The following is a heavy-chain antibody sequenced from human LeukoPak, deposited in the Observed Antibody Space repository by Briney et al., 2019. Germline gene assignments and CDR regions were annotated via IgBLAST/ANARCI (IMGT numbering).Heavy chain of an antibody. J-gene: IGHJ5*02. CDR2: ISYDGSNK. CDR1: GFTFSSYA. CDR3: ARGAPGYYDYATGNWFDP. Sequence: PGGSLRLSCAASGFTFSSYAMPWVRQAPGKGLEWVAVISYDGSNKYYADSVKGRFTISRDNSKNTLYLQMNSLRAEDTAVYYCARGAPGYYDYATGNWFDPWGQGTLVTVSS. D-gene: IGHD3-16*01. V-gene: IGHV3-30-3*01.